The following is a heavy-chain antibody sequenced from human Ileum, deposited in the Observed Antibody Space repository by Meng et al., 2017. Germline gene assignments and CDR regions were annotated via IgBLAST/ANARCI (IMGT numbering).Heavy chain of an antibody. CDR1: GGSVSSNIAA. CDR2: TYYRSKWYS. Sequence: QVQLHQSGPGLVKPSQTLSLTWAVSGGSVSSNIAAWNWIRQSPLRGLEWLGRTYYRSKWYSEYAVSVKSRISITPDTSKNQFSLQMNSVTPEDTAVYYCASGSGSLDYWGPGTLVPSPQ. CDR3: ASGSGSLDY. D-gene: IGHD3-3*01. V-gene: IGHV6-1*01. J-gene: IGHJ4*02.